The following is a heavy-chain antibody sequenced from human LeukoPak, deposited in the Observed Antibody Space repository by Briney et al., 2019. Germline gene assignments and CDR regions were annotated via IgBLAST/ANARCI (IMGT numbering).Heavy chain of an antibody. CDR2: MNPNSGNT. D-gene: IGHD3-10*01. V-gene: IGHV1-8*01. Sequence: ASVKVSCMASRHTPTNDETRCGPQATGQGLEWMGWMNPNSGNTGYAEKFQGRVTITRYTSITTAYMELTTMSSEDSVVYYCARSPAYNNYGASYYFYIDLWGKGITVTVSS. J-gene: IGHJ6*03. CDR1: RHTPTNDE. CDR3: ARSPAYNNYGASYYFYIDL.